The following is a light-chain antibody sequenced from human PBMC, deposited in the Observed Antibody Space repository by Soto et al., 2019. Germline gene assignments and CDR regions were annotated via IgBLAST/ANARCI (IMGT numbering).Light chain of an antibody. Sequence: DILLTQSPAFLSLSAGERATLTCRASQSVNSYFNWYQQKPGKAPKLLIYAASYLHTGIPSRFSGSGSGTDFTLTISSLQAEDSAAYYCQQRGSSPRTFGPGTKVDTK. V-gene: IGKV1-39*01. J-gene: IGKJ3*01. CDR1: QSVNSY. CDR2: AAS. CDR3: QQRGSSPRT.